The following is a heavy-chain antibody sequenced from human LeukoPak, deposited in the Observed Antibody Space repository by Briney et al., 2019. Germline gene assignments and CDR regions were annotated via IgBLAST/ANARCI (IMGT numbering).Heavy chain of an antibody. CDR1: GLTFSSYA. CDR2: ISYDGSNK. CDR3: ARDLGGDYGYY. Sequence: GGSLRLSCAVSGLTFSSYAMHWVRQAPGKGLEWVAIISYDGSNKYYADSVKGRFTISRDNSKNTLYLQMNSLRAEDTAVYYCARDLGGDYGYYWGQGTLVTVSS. D-gene: IGHD4-17*01. V-gene: IGHV3-30-3*01. J-gene: IGHJ4*02.